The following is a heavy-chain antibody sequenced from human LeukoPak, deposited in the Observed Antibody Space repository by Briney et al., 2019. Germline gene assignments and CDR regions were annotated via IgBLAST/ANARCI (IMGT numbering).Heavy chain of an antibody. Sequence: SETLSLTCTVSSGSIINNYRSWIRQPREKGLEWIGYVYYDGSTNYNPSLKSRVTMSVDTSKNQLSLKLTSVTAADTAMYYCAIHPPATGRFDYWGQGTLVTVSS. CDR3: AIHPPATGRFDY. V-gene: IGHV4-59*01. D-gene: IGHD1-14*01. CDR1: SGSIINNY. J-gene: IGHJ4*02. CDR2: VYYDGST.